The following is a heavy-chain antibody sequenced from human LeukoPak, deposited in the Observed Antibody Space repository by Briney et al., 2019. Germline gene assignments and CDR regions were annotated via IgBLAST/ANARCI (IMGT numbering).Heavy chain of an antibody. V-gene: IGHV3-23*01. J-gene: IGHJ4*02. Sequence: GGSLRLSCAASGFTFSSIAMTWVRPAPGKGLEWVSSIRSNGDTTYNADSVKGRFTISRDNSKNTLYLQMNSLRVEDTAIYYCAKGQELDDGVFDSWGQGTLVTVSS. CDR1: GFTFSSIA. D-gene: IGHD1-1*01. CDR2: IRSNGDTT. CDR3: AKGQELDDGVFDS.